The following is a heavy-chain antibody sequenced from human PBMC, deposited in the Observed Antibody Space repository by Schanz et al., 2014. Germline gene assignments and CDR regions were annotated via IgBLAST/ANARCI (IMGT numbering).Heavy chain of an antibody. CDR3: AKSYDTSGYSGFDY. Sequence: QVQLVESGGGVVQPGRSLRLSCAASGFTFRSYAMHWVRQAPGKGLEWVTIISYDGSVEYYADSVRGRFTVSRDNSKNTLYLQMNSLRTEDTAVYFCAKSYDTSGYSGFDYWGQGTLVTVSS. J-gene: IGHJ4*02. CDR2: ISYDGSVE. CDR1: GFTFRSYA. V-gene: IGHV3-30*04. D-gene: IGHD3-22*01.